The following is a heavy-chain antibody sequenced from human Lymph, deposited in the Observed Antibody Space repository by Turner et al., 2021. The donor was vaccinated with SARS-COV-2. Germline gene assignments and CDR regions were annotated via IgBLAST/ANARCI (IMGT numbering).Heavy chain of an antibody. CDR1: GFTFSSYA. Sequence: EVQLLESGGGWVQPGGSLRLSCAASGFTFSSYAMRWFRQAPGKGLEWVSGISGSGCSTYYADSVKGRFTISRDNSKNTLYLQMNSLRAEDTAVYYCAKDPNWYVLSAVDYWGQGTLVTVSS. D-gene: IGHD1-1*01. V-gene: IGHV3-23*01. J-gene: IGHJ4*02. CDR2: ISGSGCST. CDR3: AKDPNWYVLSAVDY.